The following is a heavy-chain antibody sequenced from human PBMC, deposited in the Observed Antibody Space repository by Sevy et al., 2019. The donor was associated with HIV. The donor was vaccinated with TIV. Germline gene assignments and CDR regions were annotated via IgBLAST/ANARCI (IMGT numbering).Heavy chain of an antibody. CDR3: ARDRGEILSSAFDY. CDR1: GFTFSDYR. Sequence: GGSLRLSCAASGFTFSDYRMHWVRQAPGKGLEWVAVISYDGRNNKYNADSVKGRFTISRDNSMNTVYLQMNSLRAEDTAIYYCARDRGEILSSAFDYWGQGTLVTVSS. J-gene: IGHJ4*02. D-gene: IGHD3-16*01. V-gene: IGHV3-30*04. CDR2: ISYDGRNNK.